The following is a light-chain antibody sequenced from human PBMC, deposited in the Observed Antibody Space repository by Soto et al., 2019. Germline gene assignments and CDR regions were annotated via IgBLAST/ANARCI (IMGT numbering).Light chain of an antibody. CDR1: SRDVGSYNL. J-gene: IGLJ2*01. Sequence: QPASVSGSPGQSITISCTGTSRDVGSYNLVSWYQQHPGKAPKLMIYEVSKRPSGVSNRFSGSKSGNTASLTISGLQAEDEADYYCCSYAGSSTVFGGGTKVTVL. V-gene: IGLV2-23*02. CDR2: EVS. CDR3: CSYAGSSTV.